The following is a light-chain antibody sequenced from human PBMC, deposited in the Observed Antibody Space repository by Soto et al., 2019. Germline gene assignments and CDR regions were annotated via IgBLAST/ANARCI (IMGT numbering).Light chain of an antibody. J-gene: IGLJ1*01. CDR3: ISYTGSSTSYV. V-gene: IGLV2-14*01. CDR1: SSDVGSYDH. CDR2: EVS. Sequence: QSVLTQLASVSGSPGQSITISCSGTSSDVGSYDHVAWYQQFPGKTPKLMIYEVSNRPSGVSSRFSGSKSGNTASLTISGLQAEDEAGYYCISYTGSSTSYVFGSGTKVTVL.